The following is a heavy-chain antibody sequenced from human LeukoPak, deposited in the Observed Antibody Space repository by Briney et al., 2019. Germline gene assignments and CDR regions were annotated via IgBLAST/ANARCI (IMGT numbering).Heavy chain of an antibody. V-gene: IGHV3-48*02. CDR3: ARAADFWSGYFSTFPQYYYYYYMDV. J-gene: IGHJ6*03. CDR1: GFTFSSYS. Sequence: GGSLRLSCAASGFTFSSYSMNWVRQAPGKGLEWVSYISSSSSTIYHADSVKGRFTISRDNAKNSLYLQMNSLRDEDTAVYYCARAADFWSGYFSTFPQYYYYYYMDVWGKGTTVTVSS. D-gene: IGHD3-3*01. CDR2: ISSSSSTI.